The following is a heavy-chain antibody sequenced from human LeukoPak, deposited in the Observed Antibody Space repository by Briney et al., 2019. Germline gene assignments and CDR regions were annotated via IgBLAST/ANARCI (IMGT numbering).Heavy chain of an antibody. J-gene: IGHJ5*02. V-gene: IGHV3-74*01. CDR1: GITFSSYW. CDR3: TRAPAWFDH. Sequence: GGSLRLSCAASGITFSSYWMYWVRQAPGKGLVWVSGISGDGSSTNYAASVKGRFTISRDNAKNTLYLQMNSLRAEDTAVYYCTRAPAWFDHWGQGTLVTVSS. CDR2: ISGDGSST.